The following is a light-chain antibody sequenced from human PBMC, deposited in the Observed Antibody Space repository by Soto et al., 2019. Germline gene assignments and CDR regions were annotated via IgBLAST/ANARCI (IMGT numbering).Light chain of an antibody. CDR2: DAS. J-gene: IGKJ4*01. V-gene: IGKV3-11*01. CDR3: QQRSNLPPAT. CDR1: QSVSSY. Sequence: EIVLTQSPATLSLSPGERATLSCRASQSVSSYLAWYQQKPGQAPRLLIYDASNRATGIPARFNGSGSGTDFTLTISSLEPEDFAVYYCQQRSNLPPATFGGGTKVEIK.